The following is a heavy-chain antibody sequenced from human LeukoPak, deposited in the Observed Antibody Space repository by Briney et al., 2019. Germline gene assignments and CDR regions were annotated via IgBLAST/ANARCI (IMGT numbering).Heavy chain of an antibody. V-gene: IGHV1-2*02. CDR2: INPNSGGT. D-gene: IGHD5-12*01. Sequence: ASVKVSCKASGYTLTGYYMHWVRQAPGQGLEWMGLINPNSGGTNYAQKFQGRVTMTSDTSISTAYMELSRLRSDDTAVYYCERGAIVATIWVDYWGQGTLVTVSS. CDR3: ERGAIVATIWVDY. CDR1: GYTLTGYY. J-gene: IGHJ4*02.